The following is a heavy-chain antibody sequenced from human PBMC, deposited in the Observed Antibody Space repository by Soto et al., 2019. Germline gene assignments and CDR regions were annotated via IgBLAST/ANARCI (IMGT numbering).Heavy chain of an antibody. CDR1: GGSFSGYY. D-gene: IGHD3-3*01. Sequence: SETLSLTCAVYGGSFSGYYWSWIRQPPGKGLEWIGEINHSGSTNYNPSLKSRVTISVDTSKNQFSLKLSSVTAADTAVYYCARGRFLEWLSRYYYYYYGMDVWCQGTTVTVSS. CDR3: ARGRFLEWLSRYYYYYYGMDV. CDR2: INHSGST. V-gene: IGHV4-34*01. J-gene: IGHJ6*02.